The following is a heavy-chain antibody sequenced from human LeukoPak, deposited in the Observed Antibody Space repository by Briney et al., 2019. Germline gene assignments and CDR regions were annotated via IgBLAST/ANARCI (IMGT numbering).Heavy chain of an antibody. CDR1: GFTFSSYA. CDR3: ARVTVAGSSLDY. CDR2: ISYDGSNK. J-gene: IGHJ4*02. Sequence: PRRSLRLSCAASGFTFSSYAMHWVRQAPGKGLEWVAVISYDGSNKYYADSVKGRFTISRDNSKNTLYLQMNSLRAEDTAVYYCARVTVAGSSLDYWGQGTLVTVSS. V-gene: IGHV3-30*04. D-gene: IGHD6-19*01.